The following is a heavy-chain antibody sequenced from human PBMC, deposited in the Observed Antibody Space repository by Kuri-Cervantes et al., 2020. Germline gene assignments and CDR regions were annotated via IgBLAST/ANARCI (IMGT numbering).Heavy chain of an antibody. CDR2: ISSSSSYI. J-gene: IGHJ4*02. Sequence: GGSLRLSCAASGFTFSSYSMNWVRQAPGKGLEWVSSISSSSSYIYYADSVKGRFTISRDNAKNSLYLQMNSLRAEDTALYYCAKGGATVTIVAFDYWGQGTLVTVSS. V-gene: IGHV3-21*04. CDR3: AKGGATVTIVAFDY. CDR1: GFTFSSYS. D-gene: IGHD4-17*01.